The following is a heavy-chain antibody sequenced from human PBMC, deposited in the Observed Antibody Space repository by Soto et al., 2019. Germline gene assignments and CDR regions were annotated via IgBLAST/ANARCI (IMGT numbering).Heavy chain of an antibody. CDR2: MKQDGSEK. CDR3: ARGSNSDYFDY. CDR1: GFTFSSSW. Sequence: GGSLRLSCVASGFTFSSSWMAWVRQTPGKGLEWVGNMKQDGSEKYYADSVKGRFTISRDNSKNTLYLQMNSLRAEDTAVYYCARGSNSDYFDYWGQGTLVTVSS. V-gene: IGHV3-7*01. D-gene: IGHD4-4*01. J-gene: IGHJ4*02.